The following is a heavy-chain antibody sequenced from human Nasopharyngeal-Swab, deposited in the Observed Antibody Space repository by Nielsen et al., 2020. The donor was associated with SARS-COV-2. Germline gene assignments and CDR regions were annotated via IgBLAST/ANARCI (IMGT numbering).Heavy chain of an antibody. CDR1: GFAFSTYS. CDR3: AGAPKQVWSRDYFDT. V-gene: IGHV3-21*01. Sequence: GESLKISCAASGFAFSTYSMNWVRQAPGKGPEWVSSISSSSSYTYYADSVKGRFTISRDNAKNSLYLQMNSLRAGDTAVYYCAGAPKQVWSRDYFDTWGQGMLGTVSA. J-gene: IGHJ4*02. D-gene: IGHD5-18*01. CDR2: ISSSSSYT.